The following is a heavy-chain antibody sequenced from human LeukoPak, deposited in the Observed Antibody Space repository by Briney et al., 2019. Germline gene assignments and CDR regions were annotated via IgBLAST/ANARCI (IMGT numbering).Heavy chain of an antibody. CDR1: GFGFSNFW. CDR2: IKEDGSLK. D-gene: IGHD6-19*01. V-gene: IGHV3-7*01. J-gene: IGHJ4*02. Sequence: GGSLRLSCAASGFGFSNFWMSWVRQAPGKGPEWVANIKEDGSLKNYVDSVEGRFTVSRDNAKNTLYLQMNSLRAEDTAVYYCARDLGSGYIMDYWGQGTLVTVSS. CDR3: ARDLGSGYIMDY.